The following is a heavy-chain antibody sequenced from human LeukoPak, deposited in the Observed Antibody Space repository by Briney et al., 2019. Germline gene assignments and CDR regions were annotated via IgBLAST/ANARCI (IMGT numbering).Heavy chain of an antibody. CDR2: ISSSGSTI. CDR1: GFTFDDYG. J-gene: IGHJ4*02. V-gene: IGHV3-48*03. Sequence: TGGCLRLSCAASGFTFDDYGMSWVRQAPGKGLEWVSYISSSGSTIYYADSVKGRFTISRDNAKNSLYLQMNSLRAEDTAVYYCARVYSSGWYIDYWGQGTLVTVSS. D-gene: IGHD6-19*01. CDR3: ARVYSSGWYIDY.